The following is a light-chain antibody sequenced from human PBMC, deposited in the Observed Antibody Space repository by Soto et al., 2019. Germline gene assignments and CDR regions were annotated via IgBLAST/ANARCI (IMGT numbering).Light chain of an antibody. V-gene: IGKV3-15*01. CDR3: HNYNSWPYT. Sequence: EIVMTQSPDTLSLSPGERATLSCRASQSVSSKLAWYQQKPGQAPRLLIYDESTRAPGLPDRFSGSGSGTELNLTISSLQSEDFAVYYCHNYNSWPYTCGQWTKVDIK. CDR1: QSVSSK. J-gene: IGKJ2*01. CDR2: DES.